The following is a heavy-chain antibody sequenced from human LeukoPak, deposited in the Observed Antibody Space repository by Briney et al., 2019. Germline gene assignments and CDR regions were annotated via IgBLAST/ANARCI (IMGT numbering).Heavy chain of an antibody. CDR1: GGSISSSSYY. Sequence: PSETLSLTCTVSGGSISSSSYYWSWIRQPAGKGLEWIGRIYTSGSTNYNPSLKSRVTMSVDTSKNQFSLKLSSVTAADTAVYYCARDRYYYDSSGYSRLDYWGQGTLVTVSS. J-gene: IGHJ4*02. D-gene: IGHD3-22*01. CDR2: IYTSGST. CDR3: ARDRYYYDSSGYSRLDY. V-gene: IGHV4-61*02.